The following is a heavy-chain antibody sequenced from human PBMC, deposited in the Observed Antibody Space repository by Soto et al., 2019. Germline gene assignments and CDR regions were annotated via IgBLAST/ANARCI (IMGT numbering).Heavy chain of an antibody. D-gene: IGHD5-12*01. CDR2: IYHSGST. Sequence: PSETLSLTCAVSGGSLSSGGYSWSWIRQPPGKGPEWIGYIYHSGSTYYNPSLKSRVTISVDRSKNQFSLKLSSVTAADTAVYYCAAGGGLPRYYWGQGTLVTVSS. V-gene: IGHV4-30-2*01. CDR3: AAGGGLPRYY. J-gene: IGHJ4*02. CDR1: GGSLSSGGYS.